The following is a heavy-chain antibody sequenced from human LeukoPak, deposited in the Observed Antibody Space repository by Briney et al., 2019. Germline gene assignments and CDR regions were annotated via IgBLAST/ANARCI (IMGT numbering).Heavy chain of an antibody. J-gene: IGHJ4*02. CDR3: AKGKGGSYFGDY. D-gene: IGHD1-26*01. V-gene: IGHV3-74*01. CDR1: GFTFSSNW. Sequence: GGSLRLSCAASGFTFSSNWMHWVRQAPGKGLVWVSHISTDARTITYADFVKGRFTISRDNAKNTVYLQMNSLRAEDTALYYCAKGKGGSYFGDYWGQGTLVTVSS. CDR2: ISTDARTI.